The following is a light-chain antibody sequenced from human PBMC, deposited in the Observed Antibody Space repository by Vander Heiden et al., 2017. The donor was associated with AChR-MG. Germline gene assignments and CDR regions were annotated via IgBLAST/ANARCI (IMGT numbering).Light chain of an antibody. CDR1: QTVSNW. CDR2: KAS. V-gene: IGKV1-5*03. CDR3: HQDYASPWT. Sequence: DIQMTQSPSTLSASVGDTVTFTCRASQTVSNWLAWYQQKPGKAPNLLIYKASSLHSGVPSRFSGSASGTDFNFTINSLQPDDFATYYCHQDYASPWTFGQGTKVEI. J-gene: IGKJ1*01.